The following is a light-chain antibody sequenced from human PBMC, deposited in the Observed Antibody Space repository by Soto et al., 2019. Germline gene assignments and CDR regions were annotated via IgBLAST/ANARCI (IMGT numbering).Light chain of an antibody. J-gene: IGKJ1*01. Sequence: DIQMTPSPSSLSASVGDRVTITCRASQGISNSLAWYQQKPGKVPKLLIYSASTLQSGVPSRFSGSGSGTDFTLTISSLQPEDVATYYCQNYNSDPKTFGQGTKVDIK. CDR1: QGISNS. V-gene: IGKV1-27*01. CDR3: QNYNSDPKT. CDR2: SAS.